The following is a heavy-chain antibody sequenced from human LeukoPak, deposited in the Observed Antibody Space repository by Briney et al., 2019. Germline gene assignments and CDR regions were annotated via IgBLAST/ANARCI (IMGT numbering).Heavy chain of an antibody. Sequence: ASVKVSCKASGYTFTVYYMHWVRQAPGQGLEWMGWVNPNSGGTNYAQKFQGRVTMTRDTSISTAYMELSRLRSDDTAVYYCATTIGYSYGFDYWGQGTLVTVSS. V-gene: IGHV1-2*02. CDR1: GYTFTVYY. CDR2: VNPNSGGT. D-gene: IGHD5-18*01. CDR3: ATTIGYSYGFDY. J-gene: IGHJ4*02.